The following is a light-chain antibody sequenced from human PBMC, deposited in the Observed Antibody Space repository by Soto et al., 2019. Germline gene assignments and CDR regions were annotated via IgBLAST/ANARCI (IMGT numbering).Light chain of an antibody. J-gene: IGLJ1*01. CDR1: SSDVGGYNY. V-gene: IGLV2-14*01. CDR2: DVS. CDR3: CSYTTSNTRQIV. Sequence: QSARTQPASVSGSPGQSITISCTGTSSDVGGYNYVSWYQQHPGKAPKFMIYDVSNRPSGVSNRFSGSKSGNTASLTISGLQAEDEADDYCCSYTTSNTRQIVFGTGTKVTVL.